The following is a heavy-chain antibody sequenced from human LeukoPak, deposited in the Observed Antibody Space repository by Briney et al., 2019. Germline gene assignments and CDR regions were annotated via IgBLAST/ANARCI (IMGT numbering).Heavy chain of an antibody. CDR1: GYTFTSYD. D-gene: IGHD1-1*01. V-gene: IGHV1-8*01. CDR3: ARDVVKKSKRTRRSADFDY. J-gene: IGHJ4*02. CDR2: MNPNSGNT. Sequence: ASVKVSCKASGYTFTSYDINWVRQATGQGLEWMGWMNPNSGNTGYAQKFQGRVTMTRNTSISTAYMELSSLRSEDTAVYYCARDVVKKSKRTRRSADFDYWGQGTLVTVSS.